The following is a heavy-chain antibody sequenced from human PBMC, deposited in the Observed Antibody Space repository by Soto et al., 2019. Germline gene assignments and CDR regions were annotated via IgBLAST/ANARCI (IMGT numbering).Heavy chain of an antibody. CDR1: GVSISSYY. J-gene: IGHJ4*02. D-gene: IGHD6-13*01. CDR3: ARAVSSSWYSPNDY. V-gene: IGHV4-59*01. CDR2: IYYSGST. Sequence: SETLSLTCTVSGVSISSYYWSWIRQPPGKGLEWIGYIYYSGSTNYNPSLKSRVTISVDTSKNQFSLKLSSVTAADTAVYYCARAVSSSWYSPNDYWGQGTPVTVSS.